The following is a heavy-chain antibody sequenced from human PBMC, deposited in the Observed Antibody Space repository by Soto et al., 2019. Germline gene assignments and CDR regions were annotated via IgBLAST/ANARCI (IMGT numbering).Heavy chain of an antibody. V-gene: IGHV3-23*01. CDR3: AKAAAPHGSCSGGSCYSGWAFDI. J-gene: IGHJ3*02. CDR2: ISGSGGST. D-gene: IGHD2-15*01. Sequence: GGSLRLSCAASGFTFSSYAMSWVRQAPGKGLEWVSAISGSGGSTYYADSVKGRFTISRDNSKSTLYLQMNSLRAEDTAVYYCAKAAAPHGSCSGGSCYSGWAFDIWGQGTMVTVSS. CDR1: GFTFSSYA.